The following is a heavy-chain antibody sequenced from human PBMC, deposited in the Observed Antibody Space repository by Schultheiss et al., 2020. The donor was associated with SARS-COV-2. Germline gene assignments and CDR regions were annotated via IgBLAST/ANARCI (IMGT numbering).Heavy chain of an antibody. CDR3: ARHFLASDSSAPLQH. V-gene: IGHV4-59*08. CDR1: GGSISTYF. J-gene: IGHJ1*01. CDR2: IYYSGST. Sequence: SQTLSLTCTVSGGSISTYFWSWIRQPPGKGLEWIGYIYYSGSTNYNPSLKSRVTILVDMSKNQFSLKLSSVTAADTAVYYCARHFLASDSSAPLQHWGQGTLVTVSS. D-gene: IGHD3-22*01.